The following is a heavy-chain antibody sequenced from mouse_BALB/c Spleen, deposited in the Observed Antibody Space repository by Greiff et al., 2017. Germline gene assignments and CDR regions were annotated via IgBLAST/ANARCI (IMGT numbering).Heavy chain of an antibody. J-gene: IGHJ2*01. CDR1: GFTFSSFG. V-gene: IGHV5-17*02. CDR3: ARERGGTRDFDY. Sequence: EVKWVESGGGLVQPGGSRKLSCAASGFTFSSFGMHWVRQAPEKGLEWVAYISSGSSTIYYADTVKGRFTISRDNPKNTLFLQMTSLRSEDTAMYYCARERGGTRDFDYWGQGTTLTVSS. CDR2: ISSGSSTI. D-gene: IGHD3-3*01.